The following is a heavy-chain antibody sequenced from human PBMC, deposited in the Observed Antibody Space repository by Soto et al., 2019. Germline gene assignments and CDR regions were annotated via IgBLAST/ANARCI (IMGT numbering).Heavy chain of an antibody. CDR1: GFTFSSYA. J-gene: IGHJ4*02. CDR2: ISGSGGST. V-gene: IGHV3-23*01. CDR3: ANSESIKLGYCSGGSCYSRRRDSGYDVGLPKTDC. D-gene: IGHD2-15*01. Sequence: GGSLRLSCAASGFTFSSYAMSWVRQAPGKGLEWVSAISGSGGSTYYADSVKGRFTISRDNSKNTLYLQMNSLRAEDTAVYYCANSESIKLGYCSGGSCYSRRRDSGYDVGLPKTDCWGQGTLVTVSS.